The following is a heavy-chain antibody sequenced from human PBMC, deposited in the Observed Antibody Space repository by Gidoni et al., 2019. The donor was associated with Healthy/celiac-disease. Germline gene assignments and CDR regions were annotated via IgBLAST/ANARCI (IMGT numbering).Heavy chain of an antibody. D-gene: IGHD3-16*01. CDR1: GFTFDDYA. J-gene: IGHJ4*02. CDR3: AKGPYDPDGY. V-gene: IGHV3-9*01. Sequence: EVQLVESGGGLVQPGRSLRLSCAASGFTFDDYAMHWVRQAPGKGLEWVSGISWNSGSIGYADSVKGRFTISRDNAKNSLYLQMNSLRAEDTALYYCAKGPYDPDGYWGQGTLVTVSS. CDR2: ISWNSGSI.